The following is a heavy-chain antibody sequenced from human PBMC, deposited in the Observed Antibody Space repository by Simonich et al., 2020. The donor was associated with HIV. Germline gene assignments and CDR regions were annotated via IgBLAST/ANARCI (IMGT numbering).Heavy chain of an antibody. CDR2: IYYSGST. V-gene: IGHV4-39*01. CDR1: GGSISSSSYY. Sequence: QLQLQESGPGLVKPSETLSLTCTFSGGSISSSSYYWGWIRQPPGKGLEWIGSIYYSGSTYYNPSLKSRVTISVDTSKNQFSLKLSSVTAADTAVYYCAAMPYYYYYMDVWGKGTTVTVSS. D-gene: IGHD2-2*01. CDR3: AAMPYYYYYMDV. J-gene: IGHJ6*03.